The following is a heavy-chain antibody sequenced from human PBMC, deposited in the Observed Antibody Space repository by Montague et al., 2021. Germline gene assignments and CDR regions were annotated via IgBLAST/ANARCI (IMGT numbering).Heavy chain of an antibody. V-gene: IGHV3-11*06. CDR3: ARNLASAAPGAFDI. CDR2: TSDSGGFT. Sequence: SLRLSCAASGFRFSDYYMGWIRQAPGKGLESITYTSDSGGFTDYADSVKGRFTTSRDNAKATLYLQMNSLRVEDTAVYYCARNLASAAPGAFDIWGQGTMVTVSS. D-gene: IGHD6-13*01. J-gene: IGHJ3*02. CDR1: GFRFSDYY.